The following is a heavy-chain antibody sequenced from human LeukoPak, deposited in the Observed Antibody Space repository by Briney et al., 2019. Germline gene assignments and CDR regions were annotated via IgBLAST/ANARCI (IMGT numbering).Heavy chain of an antibody. J-gene: IGHJ4*02. CDR1: GFTFSDHY. CDR2: SRDKAKSYST. Sequence: GGSLRLSCAASGFTFSDHYMDWVRQAPGKGLEWLARSRDKAKSYSTEHAASVNGRFTISRDNSKNSLYLQMNSLKTEDTAVYYCARRSNSYYTFDYWGQGTLVTVSS. D-gene: IGHD1-26*01. CDR3: ARRSNSYYTFDY. V-gene: IGHV3-72*01.